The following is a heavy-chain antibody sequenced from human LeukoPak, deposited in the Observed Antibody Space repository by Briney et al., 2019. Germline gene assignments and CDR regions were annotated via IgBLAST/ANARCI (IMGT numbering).Heavy chain of an antibody. D-gene: IGHD5-24*01. CDR2: INPSGGNT. Sequence: ASVKVSCKASGYTFTSYYMHWVRQAPGQGLEWMGIINPSGGNTGYAQKFQGRVTMTRNTSISTAYMELSSLRSEDTAVYYCAIEMATEFSYWGQGTLVTVSS. V-gene: IGHV1-46*01. CDR3: AIEMATEFSY. CDR1: GYTFTSYY. J-gene: IGHJ4*02.